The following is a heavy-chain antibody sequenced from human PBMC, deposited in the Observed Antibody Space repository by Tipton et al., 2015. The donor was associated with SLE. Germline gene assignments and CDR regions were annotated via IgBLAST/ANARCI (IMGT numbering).Heavy chain of an antibody. D-gene: IGHD3-10*01. V-gene: IGHV4-59*01. CDR1: GVSISTYY. CDR3: ARQRLRLLSPLDA. J-gene: IGHJ6*02. Sequence: TLSLTCSVSGVSISTYYWGWIRQSPGKGLEWIGFFYFSGSSQYNPSLKSRVAISADTSNNQFSLELRSVTAADTAVYYCARQRLRLLSPLDAWGQGTTVTVS. CDR2: FYFSGSS.